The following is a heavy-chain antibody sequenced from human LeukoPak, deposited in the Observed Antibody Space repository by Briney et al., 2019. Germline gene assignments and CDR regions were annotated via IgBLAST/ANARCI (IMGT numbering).Heavy chain of an antibody. J-gene: IGHJ6*02. D-gene: IGHD3-16*01. Sequence: GGSLRLSCAASGFTFSSYAMSWVRQAPGKGLEWVASINHDGNVNYYVDSVKGRFTISRDNAKNSLYLQMSNLRAEDTAVYFCARGGGLDVWGQGATVTVSS. V-gene: IGHV3-7*03. CDR3: ARGGGLDV. CDR2: INHDGNVN. CDR1: GFTFSSYA.